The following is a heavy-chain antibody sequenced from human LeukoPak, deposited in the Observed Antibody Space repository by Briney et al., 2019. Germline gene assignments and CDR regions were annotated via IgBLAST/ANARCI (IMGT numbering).Heavy chain of an antibody. CDR2: ISAYNGNT. D-gene: IGHD3-22*01. Sequence: ASVKVSCKASGYTFTSHDISWLRQAPGQGLERMGRISAYNGNTNYAQKLQGRVTMTTDTSTRTAYMELRSLRSDDTAVYFCAREYYDYYEGFDYWGQGTLVTVSS. J-gene: IGHJ4*02. CDR1: GYTFTSHD. CDR3: AREYYDYYEGFDY. V-gene: IGHV1-18*01.